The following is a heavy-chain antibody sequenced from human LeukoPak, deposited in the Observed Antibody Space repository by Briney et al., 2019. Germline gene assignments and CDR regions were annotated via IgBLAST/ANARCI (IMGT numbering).Heavy chain of an antibody. CDR3: ARETSALWVGATSFTYYYYYMDV. CDR2: MNPNSGNT. CDR1: GYTFTSYD. V-gene: IGHV1-8*03. Sequence: RASVKVSCKASGYTFTSYDINWVRQATGQGLEWMGWMNPNSGNTGYAQKFQGRVTITRNTSISTAYMELSSLRSEDTAVYYCARETSALWVGATSFTYYYYYMDVWGKGTTVTVSS. D-gene: IGHD1-26*01. J-gene: IGHJ6*03.